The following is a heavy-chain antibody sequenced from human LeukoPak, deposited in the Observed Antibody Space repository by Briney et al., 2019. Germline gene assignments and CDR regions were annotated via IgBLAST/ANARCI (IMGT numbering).Heavy chain of an antibody. J-gene: IGHJ6*02. Sequence: GGSLRLSCAASGFTFNRDWTAWVRQAPGKGLEWVSVIYSGGSTYYADSVKGRFTISRDNSKNTLYLQMNSLRAEDTAVYYCARDARGSGSYPDYYYGMDVWGQGTTVTVSS. CDR3: ARDARGSGSYPDYYYGMDV. V-gene: IGHV3-66*01. D-gene: IGHD3-10*01. CDR2: IYSGGST. CDR1: GFTFNRDW.